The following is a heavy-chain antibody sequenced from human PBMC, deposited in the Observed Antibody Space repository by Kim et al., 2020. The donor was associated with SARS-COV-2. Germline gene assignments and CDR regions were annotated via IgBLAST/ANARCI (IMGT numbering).Heavy chain of an antibody. Sequence: GGSLRLSCAASGFTFSSYSMNWVRQAPGKGLEWVSSISSSSSYIYYADSVKGRFTISRDNAKNSLYLQMNSLRAEDTAVYYCARVEYTEYYYYYYGMDVWGQGTTVTVSS. CDR1: GFTFSSYS. V-gene: IGHV3-21*01. J-gene: IGHJ6*02. D-gene: IGHD5-18*01. CDR2: ISSSSSYI. CDR3: ARVEYTEYYYYYYGMDV.